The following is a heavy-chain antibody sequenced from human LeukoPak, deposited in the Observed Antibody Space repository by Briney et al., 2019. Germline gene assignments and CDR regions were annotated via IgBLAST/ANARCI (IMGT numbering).Heavy chain of an antibody. J-gene: IGHJ3*02. CDR1: GGAITNYY. V-gene: IGHV4-59*01. D-gene: IGHD3-22*01. Sequence: SETLSLTCGVSGGAITNYYWNWIRQAPGKGLEWLGYIYYTGSTTYNPSVKSRITISLDTSKKQISLKLRSVTAADTAVYYCARGLLYYYDSSGYYPYDAFDNWGQGTMVTVSS. CDR2: IYYTGST. CDR3: ARGLLYYYDSSGYYPYDAFDN.